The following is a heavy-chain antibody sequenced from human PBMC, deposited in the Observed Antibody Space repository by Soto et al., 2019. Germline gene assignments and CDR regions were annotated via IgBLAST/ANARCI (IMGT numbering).Heavy chain of an antibody. CDR2: IKSKTDGGTT. Sequence: PGGSLRLSCAASGFTFSNAWMNWVRQAPGKGLEWVGRIKSKTDGGTTDYAAPVKGRFTISRDDSKNTLYLQMNSLRAEDTAVYYCARDGIGGTAFRGFLDYWGQGTLVTVSS. D-gene: IGHD1-7*01. V-gene: IGHV3-15*07. CDR3: ARDGIGGTAFRGFLDY. CDR1: GFTFSNAW. J-gene: IGHJ4*02.